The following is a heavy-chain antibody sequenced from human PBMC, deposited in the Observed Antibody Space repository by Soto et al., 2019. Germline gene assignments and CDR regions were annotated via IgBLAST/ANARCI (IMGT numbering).Heavy chain of an antibody. CDR2: IDPSDSYT. CDR1: GYSFTSYW. J-gene: IGHJ4*02. D-gene: IGHD3-10*01. CDR3: ARHSPLYYGSGSYDY. V-gene: IGHV5-10-1*01. Sequence: PGESLKISCKGSGYSFTSYWISWVRQMPGKGLEWMGRIDPSDSYTNYSPSFQGHVTISADKSISTAYLQWSSLKASDTAMYYCARHSPLYYGSGSYDYWGQGTLVTVSS.